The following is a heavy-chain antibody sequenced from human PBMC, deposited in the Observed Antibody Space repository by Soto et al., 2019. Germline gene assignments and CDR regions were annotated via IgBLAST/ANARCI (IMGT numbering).Heavy chain of an antibody. CDR2: IIPILGIA. V-gene: IGHV1-69*08. D-gene: IGHD2-15*01. CDR1: GGTFSSYT. CDR3: AREANCSGGSCIYYFYGMDV. J-gene: IGHJ6*02. Sequence: QVQLVQSGAEVKKPGSSVKVSCKASGGTFSSYTISWVRQAPGQGLEWMGRIIPILGIANYAQKFQGRVTITADKSTSTAYMELSSLRTEDTAVYYCAREANCSGGSCIYYFYGMDVWGQGTTVTVSS.